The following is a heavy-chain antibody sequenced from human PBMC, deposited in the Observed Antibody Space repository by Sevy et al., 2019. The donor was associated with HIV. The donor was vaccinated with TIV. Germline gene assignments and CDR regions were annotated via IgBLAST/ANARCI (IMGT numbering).Heavy chain of an antibody. CDR2: VSAHNGDT. CDR1: GYTFTSYK. V-gene: IGHV1-18*01. J-gene: IGHJ4*02. D-gene: IGHD2-15*01. CDR3: VRAYCSGGRRYSGAY. Sequence: ASVKVSCKTSGYTFTSYKITWVRQAPGQGLEWMGWVSAHNGDTNYAQRFRGRVTMTTDTSTSTAYMDLRGLRSDDTAVYYCVRAYCSGGRRYSGAYWCQGTLVTVSS.